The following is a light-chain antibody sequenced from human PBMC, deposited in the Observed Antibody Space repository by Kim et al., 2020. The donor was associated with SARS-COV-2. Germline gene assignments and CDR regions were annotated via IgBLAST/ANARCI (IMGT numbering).Light chain of an antibody. V-gene: IGLV3-1*01. CDR3: QAWDSSTALV. CDR2: QDS. Sequence: SYELTQPPSVSVSPGQTASITCSGDKLGDKYACWYQQKPGQSPVLVIYQDSKRPSGIPERFSGSNSGNTVTLTISGTQAMDEADYYCQAWDSSTALVFGGGTQLTVL. CDR1: KLGDKY. J-gene: IGLJ2*01.